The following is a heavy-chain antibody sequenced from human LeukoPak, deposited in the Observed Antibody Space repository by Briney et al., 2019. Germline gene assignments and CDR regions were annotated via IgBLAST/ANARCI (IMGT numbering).Heavy chain of an antibody. CDR2: IKQDGSEK. D-gene: IGHD6-19*01. V-gene: IGHV3-7*01. CDR3: ARDTSAWRYGMDV. CDR1: GFSVSNYE. Sequence: PGGSLRLSCVGSGFSVSNYEMNWVRQAPGKGLEWVAIIKQDGSEKDYVDSVTGRFTISRDNAKNSLYLQMNSLRDEDTAVYYCARDTSAWRYGMDVWGQGTTVTVSS. J-gene: IGHJ6*02.